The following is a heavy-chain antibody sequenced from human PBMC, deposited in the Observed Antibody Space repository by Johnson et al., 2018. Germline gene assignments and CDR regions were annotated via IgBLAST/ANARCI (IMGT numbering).Heavy chain of an antibody. D-gene: IGHD4-17*01. CDR2: ISYDGTNK. CDR1: GFPFNAYG. CDR3: GKAATTIVRDAEYFQH. Sequence: QVQLVQSGGGVVQHGRSLRLSCAASGFPFNAYGMHWVRQAPGKGLEWVAVISYDGTNKYYVDSVKGRFTISRDNSKNTLYLQMNSLRAEDTAVYYCGKAATTIVRDAEYFQHWGQGALVTVSA. J-gene: IGHJ1*01. V-gene: IGHV3-30*18.